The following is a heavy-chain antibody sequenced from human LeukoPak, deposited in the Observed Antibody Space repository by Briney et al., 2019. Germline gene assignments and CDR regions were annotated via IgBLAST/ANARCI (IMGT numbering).Heavy chain of an antibody. Sequence: SETLSLTCTVSGGSISSYYWSWIRQPAGKGLEWIGRIYTSGSTNYNPSLKSRVTMSVDTPKNQFSLKLSSVTAADTAVYYCARGPVTMVRGVSYFDYWGQGTLVTVSS. J-gene: IGHJ4*02. V-gene: IGHV4-4*07. D-gene: IGHD3-10*01. CDR2: IYTSGST. CDR1: GGSISSYY. CDR3: ARGPVTMVRGVSYFDY.